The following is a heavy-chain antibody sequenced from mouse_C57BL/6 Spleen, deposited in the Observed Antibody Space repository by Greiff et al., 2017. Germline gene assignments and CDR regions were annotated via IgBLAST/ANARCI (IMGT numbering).Heavy chain of an antibody. D-gene: IGHD1-1*01. J-gene: IGHJ4*01. V-gene: IGHV1-52*01. CDR1: GYTFTSYW. CDR3: ARRDYYGYYAMDY. Sequence: QVQLQQPGAELVRPGSSVKLSCKASGYTFTSYWMHWVKQRPIQGLEWIGNIDPSDSETHYNQKFKDKATLTVDKSSSTAYMQLSSRTSEDSAVYYCARRDYYGYYAMDYWGQGTSVTVSS. CDR2: IDPSDSET.